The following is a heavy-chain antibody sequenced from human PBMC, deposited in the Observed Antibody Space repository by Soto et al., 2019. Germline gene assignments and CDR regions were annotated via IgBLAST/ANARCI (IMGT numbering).Heavy chain of an antibody. CDR2: INHSGST. V-gene: IGHV4-34*01. CDR1: GGSFSGYY. J-gene: IGHJ6*02. CDR3: ASSQGIFGVVTYYYYYGMDV. D-gene: IGHD3-3*01. Sequence: SETLSLTCAVYGGSFSGYYWSWIRQPPGKGLEWIGEINHSGSTNYNPSLKSRVTISVDTSKNQFSLKLSSVTAADTAVYYCASSQGIFGVVTYYYYYGMDVWGQGTTVTVS.